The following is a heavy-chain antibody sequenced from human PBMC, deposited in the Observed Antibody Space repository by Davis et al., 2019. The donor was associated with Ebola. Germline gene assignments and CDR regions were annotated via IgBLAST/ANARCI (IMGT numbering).Heavy chain of an antibody. CDR1: GYTFTSYG. CDR2: ISAYNGNT. D-gene: IGHD6-19*01. Sequence: ASVKVSCKASGYTFTSYGFSWVRQAPGQGLEWMGWISAYNGNTNYAQKLQGRVTMTTDTSTSTAYMELRSLRSDDTAVYYCARDQSIAVAGTGGYWGQGTLVTVSS. CDR3: ARDQSIAVAGTGGY. J-gene: IGHJ4*02. V-gene: IGHV1-18*04.